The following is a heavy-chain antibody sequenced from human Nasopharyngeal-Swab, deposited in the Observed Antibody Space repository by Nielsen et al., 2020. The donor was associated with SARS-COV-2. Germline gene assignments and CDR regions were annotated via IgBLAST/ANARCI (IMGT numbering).Heavy chain of an antibody. J-gene: IGHJ2*01. V-gene: IGHV3-33*01. CDR1: GFTFSSYG. D-gene: IGHD6-19*01. Sequence: GESLKISCAASGFTFSSYGMHWVRQAPGKGLEWVAVIWYDGSNKYYADSVKGRFTISRDNAKNSLYLQMNSLRDEDTAVYYCARGSVAVAGSDWYFDLWGRGTLVTVSS. CDR2: IWYDGSNK. CDR3: ARGSVAVAGSDWYFDL.